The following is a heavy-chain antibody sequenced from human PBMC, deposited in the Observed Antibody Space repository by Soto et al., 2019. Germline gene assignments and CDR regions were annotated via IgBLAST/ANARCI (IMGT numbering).Heavy chain of an antibody. CDR3: TTDKRFCNSPSYGSARSSFDI. D-gene: IGHD2-2*01. V-gene: IGHV3-49*03. J-gene: IGHJ3*02. CDR1: GFTFGDYA. CDR2: IRSKAYGGTT. Sequence: GGSLRLSCTASGFTFGDYAMSWFRQAPGKGLEWVGFIRSKAYGGTTEYAASVKGRFTISRDDSKSITYLQMNSLKTEDTAMYFCTTDKRFCNSPSYGSARSSFDIWGQGTVVTVS.